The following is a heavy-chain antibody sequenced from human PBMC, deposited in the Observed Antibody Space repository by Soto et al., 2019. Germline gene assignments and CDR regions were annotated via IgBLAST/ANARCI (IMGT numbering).Heavy chain of an antibody. V-gene: IGHV3-53*01. CDR1: GFTVSSNY. Sequence: EVQLVESGGGLIQPGGSLRLSCAASGFTVSSNYMSWVRQAPGKGLEWVSVIYRGGSTYYADSVKGGVTISRDNSNNTLYLQMSSLRADDTAVYYCARGYFDHWGQGTLVTVSS. CDR2: IYRGGST. J-gene: IGHJ4*02. CDR3: ARGYFDH.